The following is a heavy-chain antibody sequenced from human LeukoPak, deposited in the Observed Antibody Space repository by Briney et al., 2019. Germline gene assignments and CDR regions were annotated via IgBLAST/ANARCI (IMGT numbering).Heavy chain of an antibody. CDR3: ARGGLRFLEWLPYYFDY. D-gene: IGHD3-3*01. CDR2: INHRGST. CDR1: GGSFSGYY. Sequence: SETLSLTCAVYGGSFSGYYWSWIRQPPGKGLEWIGEINHRGSTNYNPSLKSRVTISVDTSKNQFSLKLSSVTAADTAVYYCARGGLRFLEWLPYYFDYWGQGTLVTVSS. J-gene: IGHJ4*02. V-gene: IGHV4-34*01.